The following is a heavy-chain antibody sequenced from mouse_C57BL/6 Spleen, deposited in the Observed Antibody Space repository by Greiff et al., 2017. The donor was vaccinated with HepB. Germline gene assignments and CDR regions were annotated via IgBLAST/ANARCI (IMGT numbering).Heavy chain of an antibody. D-gene: IGHD1-1*01. CDR3: ARVPYYYGSSYRYFDV. V-gene: IGHV5-4*01. CDR2: ISDGGSYT. CDR1: GFTFSSYA. Sequence: EVQVVESGGGLVKPGGSLKLSCAASGFTFSSYAMSWVRQTPEKRLEWVATISDGGSYTYYPDNVKGRFTISRDNAKNNLYLQMSHLKSEDTAMYYCARVPYYYGSSYRYFDVWGTGTTVTVSS. J-gene: IGHJ1*03.